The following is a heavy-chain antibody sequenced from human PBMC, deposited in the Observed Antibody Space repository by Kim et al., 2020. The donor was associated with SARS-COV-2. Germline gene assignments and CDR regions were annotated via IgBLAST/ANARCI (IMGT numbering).Heavy chain of an antibody. CDR3: ARDYEFDSLFRRTAMVNWFDP. Sequence: GGSLRLSCAASGFTFSSYGMHWVRQAPGKGLEWVAVISYDGSNKYYADSVKGRFTISRDNSKNTLYLQMNSLRAEDTAVYYCARDYEFDSLFRRTAMVNWFDPWGQGTLVTVSS. CDR1: GFTFSSYG. J-gene: IGHJ5*02. V-gene: IGHV3-33*05. CDR2: ISYDGSNK. D-gene: IGHD5-18*01.